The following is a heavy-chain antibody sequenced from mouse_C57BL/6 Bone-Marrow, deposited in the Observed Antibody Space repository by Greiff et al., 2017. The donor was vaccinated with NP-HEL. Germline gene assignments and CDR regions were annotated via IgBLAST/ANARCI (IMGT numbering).Heavy chain of an antibody. CDR1: GFSLTSYG. D-gene: IGHD1-1*01. CDR3: AKNPYYYGSSYGYFDV. V-gene: IGHV2-5*01. J-gene: IGHJ1*03. Sequence: VKLVESGPGLVQPSQSLSITCTVSGFSLTSYGVHWVRQSPGKGLEWLGVIWRGGSTDYNAAFMSRLSITKDNSKSQAFFKMNSLQAYDTAIYYCAKNPYYYGSSYGYFDVWGTGTTVTVSS. CDR2: IWRGGST.